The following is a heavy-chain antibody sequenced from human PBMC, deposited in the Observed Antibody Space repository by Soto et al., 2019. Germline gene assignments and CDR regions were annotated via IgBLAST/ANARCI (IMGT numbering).Heavy chain of an antibody. V-gene: IGHV4-34*01. Sequence: SETLSLTCAVYGGSFSGYYWSWIRQPPGKGLEWIGEINHSGSTNYNPSLKSRVTISVGTSKNQFSLKLSSVTAADTAVYYCARSSYYDNDWGQGTLVTVSS. CDR3: ARSSYYDND. CDR1: GGSFSGYY. D-gene: IGHD3-22*01. J-gene: IGHJ4*02. CDR2: INHSGST.